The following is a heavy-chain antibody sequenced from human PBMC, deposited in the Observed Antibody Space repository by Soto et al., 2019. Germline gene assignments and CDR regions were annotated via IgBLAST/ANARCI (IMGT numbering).Heavy chain of an antibody. CDR1: GFTFSSYA. D-gene: IGHD4-17*01. CDR3: AWAYGGNSGGGDYYYYGMDV. J-gene: IGHJ6*01. CDR2: ISYDGSNK. V-gene: IGHV3-30-3*01. Sequence: QVQLVESGGGVVQPGRSLRLSCAASGFTFSSYAMHWVRQAPGKGLEWVAVISYDGSNKYYTDSVKGRFTISRDNSKNTLYLQMNSLRAEDTAVYYCAWAYGGNSGGGDYYYYGMDVW.